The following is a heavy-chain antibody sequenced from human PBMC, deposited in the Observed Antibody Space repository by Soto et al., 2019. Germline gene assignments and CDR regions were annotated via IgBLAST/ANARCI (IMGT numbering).Heavy chain of an antibody. CDR3: VRDGTKTLRDWFDP. D-gene: IGHD1-1*01. Sequence: KPXXTLSLPCTVSGASLSGFDWSWIRKSAGKGLEWIGRIYATGTTDYNPSLKSRVMMSVDTSKKQFSLKLRSVTAADTAVYYCVRDGTKTLRDWFDPWGQGISVTVSS. J-gene: IGHJ5*02. CDR2: IYATGTT. V-gene: IGHV4-4*07. CDR1: GASLSGFD.